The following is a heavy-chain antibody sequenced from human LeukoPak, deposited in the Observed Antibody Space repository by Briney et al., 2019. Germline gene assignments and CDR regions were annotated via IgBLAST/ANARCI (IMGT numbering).Heavy chain of an antibody. J-gene: IGHJ4*02. CDR3: AKDRRSSGWYYFDY. CDR1: GFTFNSYG. D-gene: IGHD6-19*01. CDR2: IRYDGSNK. V-gene: IGHV3-30*02. Sequence: GGSLRLSCAASGFTFNSYGMHWVRQAPGKGLEWVAFIRYDGSNKYYADSVKGRFTISRDNSKNTLYLQVNSLTVEDTALYYCAKDRRSSGWYYFDYWGQGTLVTVSS.